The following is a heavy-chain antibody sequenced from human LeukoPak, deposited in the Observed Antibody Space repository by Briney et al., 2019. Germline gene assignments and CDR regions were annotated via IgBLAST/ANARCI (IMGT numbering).Heavy chain of an antibody. Sequence: PSETLSLTCAVYGGSFSGYYWSWIRQPPGKGLEWIGEINHSGSTNYNPSLKSRVTISVDTSKNQFSLKLSSVTAADTAVYYCARRGSYWRNWFDPWGQGTLVTVSS. D-gene: IGHD1-26*01. J-gene: IGHJ5*02. V-gene: IGHV4-34*01. CDR3: ARRGSYWRNWFDP. CDR1: GGSFSGYY. CDR2: INHSGST.